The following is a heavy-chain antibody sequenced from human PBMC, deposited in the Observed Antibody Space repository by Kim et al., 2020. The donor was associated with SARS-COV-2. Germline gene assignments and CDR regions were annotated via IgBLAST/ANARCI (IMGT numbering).Heavy chain of an antibody. V-gene: IGHV4-4*02. D-gene: IGHD5-18*01. J-gene: IGHJ6*02. CDR2: IYHSGST. CDR1: GGSISSSNW. Sequence: SETLSLTCAVSGGSISSSNWWSWVRQPPGKGLEWIGEIYHSGSTNYNPSLKSRVTISVDKSKNQFSLKLSSVTAADTAVYYCARTVRGYSYGYYYYGMDVWGQGTTVTVSS. CDR3: ARTVRGYSYGYYYYGMDV.